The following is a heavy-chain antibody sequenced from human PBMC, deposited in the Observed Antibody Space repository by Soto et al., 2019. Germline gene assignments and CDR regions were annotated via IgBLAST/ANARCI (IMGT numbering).Heavy chain of an antibody. D-gene: IGHD2-21*02. CDR1: GESISSSSYY. V-gene: IGHV4-39*01. CDR2: IYYSGRT. J-gene: IGHJ4*02. CDR3: ARQRTTVVTQAYFDH. Sequence: ETLSLTCMVSGESISSSSYYWGWIRQPPGKGLEWIGSIYYSGRTYYNPSFKSRVTISIDTSKNQFSLKLSSVTATDTAVYYCARQRTTVVTQAYFDHWGQGALVTVSS.